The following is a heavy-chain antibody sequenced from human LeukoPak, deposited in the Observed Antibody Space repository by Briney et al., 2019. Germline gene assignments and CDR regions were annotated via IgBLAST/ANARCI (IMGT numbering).Heavy chain of an antibody. Sequence: SGGSLRLSCAASGFTFSSYAMSWVRQAPGKGLEWVSAISGSGGSTYYADSVKGRFTISRDNSKNTLYLQMNSLRAEDTAVYYCAKLHSSSPYFDYWGQGTLVTVSS. CDR1: GFTFSSYA. CDR3: AKLHSSSPYFDY. J-gene: IGHJ4*02. V-gene: IGHV3-23*01. CDR2: ISGSGGST. D-gene: IGHD6-6*01.